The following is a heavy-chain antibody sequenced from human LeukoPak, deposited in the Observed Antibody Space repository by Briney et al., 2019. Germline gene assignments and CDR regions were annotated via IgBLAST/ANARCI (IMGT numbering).Heavy chain of an antibody. CDR3: ARDRYSSSWRYRATGFDY. J-gene: IGHJ4*02. CDR1: GFTFSSYA. CDR2: ISYDGGDK. Sequence: PGGSLRLSCAASGFTFSSYAIYWVRQAPGKGLEWVAAISYDGGDKYYADSVKGRFTISRDNSKNTLYLQMNSLRAEDTAVYYCARDRYSSSWRYRATGFDYWGQGTLVTVSS. V-gene: IGHV3-30*04. D-gene: IGHD6-13*01.